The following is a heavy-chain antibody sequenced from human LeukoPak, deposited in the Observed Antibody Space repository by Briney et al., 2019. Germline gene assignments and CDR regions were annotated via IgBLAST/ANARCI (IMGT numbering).Heavy chain of an antibody. CDR2: IYYTGTT. D-gene: IGHD6-19*01. J-gene: IGHJ4*02. Sequence: SETLSLTCTVSGGSLSGDYWNWIRQPPGKGLEWIGYIYYTGTTDYSPSLKSRVTISLDMSKNQFSLKLSSVTAADTAVYYCARYAGHSSGWHFDYWGQGTLVPVSS. CDR1: GGSLSGDY. CDR3: ARYAGHSSGWHFDY. V-gene: IGHV4-59*08.